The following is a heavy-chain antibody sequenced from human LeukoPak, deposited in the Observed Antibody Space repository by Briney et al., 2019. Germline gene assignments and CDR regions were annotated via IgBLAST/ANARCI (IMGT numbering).Heavy chain of an antibody. CDR2: IYTSGST. CDR3: ARHSGLRSPLGV. Sequence: SETLSLTCTVSGASISGYYWSWTRQPAGKGLEWIGRIYTSGSTYYNPSLKSRVTISVDTSKNQFSLKLSSVTAADMAVYYCARHSGLRSPLGVWGKGTTVTVSS. CDR1: GASISGYY. J-gene: IGHJ6*04. D-gene: IGHD3-3*01. V-gene: IGHV4-4*07.